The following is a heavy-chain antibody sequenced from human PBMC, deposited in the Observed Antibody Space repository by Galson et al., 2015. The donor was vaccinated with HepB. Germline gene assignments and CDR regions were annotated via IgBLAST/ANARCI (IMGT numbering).Heavy chain of an antibody. CDR1: DASLSGYY. CDR2: INESGST. D-gene: IGHD3-10*01. J-gene: IGHJ6*02. CDR3: ARASGPGSYVPRYGIDV. V-gene: IGHV4-34*01. Sequence: ETLSLTCEVNDASLSGYYWGWIRQPPGKGLEWIGEINESGSTNYKSSLKSRITISIDRSKKQFSLELKSVSDADTGVYFCARASGPGSYVPRYGIDVWGQGTTVTVSS.